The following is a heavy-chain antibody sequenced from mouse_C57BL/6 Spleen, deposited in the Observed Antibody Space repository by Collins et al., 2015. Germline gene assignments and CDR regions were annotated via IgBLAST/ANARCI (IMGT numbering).Heavy chain of an antibody. CDR3: ARFGGTGFAY. D-gene: IGHD3-3*01. J-gene: IGHJ3*01. Sequence: QVQLQQSGAELARPGASVKLSCKASGYTFTSYWMQWVKQRPGQGLEWIGAIYPGDGDTRYTQKFKGKATLTADKSSSTAYMQLSSLASEDSAVYYCARFGGTGFAYWGQGTLVTVSA. CDR1: GYTFTSYW. V-gene: IGHV1-87*01. CDR2: IYPGDGDT.